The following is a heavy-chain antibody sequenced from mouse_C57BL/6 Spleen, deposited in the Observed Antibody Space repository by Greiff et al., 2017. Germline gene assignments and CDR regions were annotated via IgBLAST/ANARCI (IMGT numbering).Heavy chain of an antibody. CDR3: ARKGYDYDSAWFAY. CDR1: GYTFTGYW. J-gene: IGHJ3*01. Sequence: LVESGAELMKPGASVKLSCKATGYTFTGYWIEWVKQRPGHGLEWIGEILPGSGSTNYNEKFNGQATFTADTSSNTAYMQLSSLTTEYSAIYYCARKGYDYDSAWFAYWGQGTLVTVSA. CDR2: ILPGSGST. V-gene: IGHV1-9*01. D-gene: IGHD2-4*01.